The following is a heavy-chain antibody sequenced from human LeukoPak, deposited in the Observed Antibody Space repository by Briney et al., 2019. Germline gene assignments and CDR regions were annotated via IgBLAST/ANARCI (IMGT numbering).Heavy chain of an antibody. V-gene: IGHV3-23*01. Sequence: AGSLRLXCAASGFTFSTYAINWVRRAPGKGLEWVSAITGSGGSTYIADSVKGRLTISRDNSKNTLYLQINSLRAEDTAVYYCAKATLGSCSGARCYPFDYWGQGTLVTVSS. CDR1: GFTFSTYA. CDR2: ITGSGGST. J-gene: IGHJ4*02. CDR3: AKATLGSCSGARCYPFDY. D-gene: IGHD2-15*01.